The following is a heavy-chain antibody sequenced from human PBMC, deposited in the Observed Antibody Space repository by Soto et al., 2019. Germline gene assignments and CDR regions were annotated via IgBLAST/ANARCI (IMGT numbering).Heavy chain of an antibody. CDR3: ARTDRDFYGLDV. Sequence: EVQLLESGGGFVQPGGSLRLSCAASGITFSTYAMSWVRRAPGKGLEWVSGISAAGDPDYADSVEGRFTISRENAQNSFFLQMNSLRVGDTAVYYCARTDRDFYGLDVWGQGTTVIVSS. J-gene: IGHJ6*02. V-gene: IGHV3-13*05. CDR1: GITFSTYA. CDR2: ISAAGDP.